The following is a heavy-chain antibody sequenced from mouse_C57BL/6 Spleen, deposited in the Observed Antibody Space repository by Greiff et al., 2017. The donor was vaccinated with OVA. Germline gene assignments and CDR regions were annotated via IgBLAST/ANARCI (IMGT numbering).Heavy chain of an antibody. Sequence: VQLQQPGAALVKPGASVKISCKASGYTFTSYWITWVKQRPGQGLEWIGDIYPGSGSTNYNEKFKGKATLTADTSSSTAYMQLSSLTSEASAVYCCARSSSSRDYWGQGTTLTVSS. D-gene: IGHD1-1*01. V-gene: IGHV1-55*01. CDR1: GYTFTSYW. CDR3: ARSSSSRDY. J-gene: IGHJ2*01. CDR2: IYPGSGST.